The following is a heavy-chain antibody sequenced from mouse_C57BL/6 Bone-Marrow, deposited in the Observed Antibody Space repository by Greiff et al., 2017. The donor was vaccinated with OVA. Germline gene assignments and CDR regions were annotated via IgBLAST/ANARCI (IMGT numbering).Heavy chain of an antibody. J-gene: IGHJ3*01. D-gene: IGHD3-2*02. CDR1: GYTFTSYW. V-gene: IGHV1-50*01. CDR2: IDPSDSYT. Sequence: QVHVKQSGAELVKPGASVKLSCKASGYTFTSYWMQWVKQRPGQGLEWIGEIDPSDSYTNYNQKFKGKATLTVDTSSSTAYMQLSSLTSEDSAVYYCAQTAQATSYWGQGTLVTVSA. CDR3: AQTAQATSY.